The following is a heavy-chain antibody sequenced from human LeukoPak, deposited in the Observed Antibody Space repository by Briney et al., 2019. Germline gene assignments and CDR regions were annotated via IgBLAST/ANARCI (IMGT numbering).Heavy chain of an antibody. V-gene: IGHV3-23*01. J-gene: IGHJ4*02. D-gene: IGHD5-24*01. Sequence: PGGSLRLSCAASGFTFSSYEMNWVRQAPGKGLEWVSGITGSGGRTYYADSVKGRFTISRDNSKNTLYLQVNSLRADDTAVYYCARDIRMASFDYWGQGTLVTVSS. CDR3: ARDIRMASFDY. CDR1: GFTFSSYE. CDR2: ITGSGGRT.